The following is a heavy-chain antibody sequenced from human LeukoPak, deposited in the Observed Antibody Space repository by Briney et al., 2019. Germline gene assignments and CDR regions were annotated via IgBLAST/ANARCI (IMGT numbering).Heavy chain of an antibody. D-gene: IGHD3-16*02. CDR2: IKSKTDGGTT. Sequence: GGSLRLSCTSSGFTFANAWMNWVRQAPGKGLEWVGRIKSKTDGGTTDYAAPVKGRFTISRDDSKNTLYLQMNSLKTEDTAVYYCTTDGPYYDYVWGSYRPITYFDYWGQGTLVTVSS. CDR3: TTDGPYYDYVWGSYRPITYFDY. CDR1: GFTFANAW. V-gene: IGHV3-15*01. J-gene: IGHJ4*02.